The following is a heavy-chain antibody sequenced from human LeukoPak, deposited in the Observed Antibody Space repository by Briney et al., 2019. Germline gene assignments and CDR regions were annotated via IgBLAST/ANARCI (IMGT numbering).Heavy chain of an antibody. CDR2: ISGSGVST. CDR3: AKDHRAHGHGMDAFDI. V-gene: IGHV3-23*01. D-gene: IGHD3-10*01. J-gene: IGHJ3*02. CDR1: GFTFSSYA. Sequence: GGSLRLSCAASGFTFSSYAMSWVRQAPGMGLEWVSAISGSGVSTYYADSVKGRFTISRDNSKNTLYLQMNSLRAEDTAVYYCAKDHRAHGHGMDAFDIWGQGTMVTVSS.